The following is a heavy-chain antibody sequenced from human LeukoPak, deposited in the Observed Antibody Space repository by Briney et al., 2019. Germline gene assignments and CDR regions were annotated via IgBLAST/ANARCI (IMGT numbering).Heavy chain of an antibody. CDR2: ISGSGFTI. D-gene: IGHD3-9*01. CDR3: ARVLGHFDWLLSAGPDAFDI. CDR1: GFTFISYG. J-gene: IGHJ3*02. Sequence: PGGSLRLSCAASGFTFISYGMHWVRQAPGKGLEWISYISGSGFTIHYADSVKGRFTISRDNAKNSLYLQMNSLRAEDTAVYYCARVLGHFDWLLSAGPDAFDIWGQGTMVTVSS. V-gene: IGHV3-48*01.